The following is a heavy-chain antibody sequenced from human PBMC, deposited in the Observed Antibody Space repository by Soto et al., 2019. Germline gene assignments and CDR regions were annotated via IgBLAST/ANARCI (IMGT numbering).Heavy chain of an antibody. Sequence: SETLSLTCTFSGCSISSNNWWTWVRQPPGKGLEWIGEIYYSGSTYYNPSLKSRVTISVDTSKNQFSLKLSSVTAADTAVYYCARKSYGYYYYGMDVWGQGTTVTVSS. CDR3: ARKSYGYYYYGMDV. CDR1: GCSISSNNW. J-gene: IGHJ6*02. V-gene: IGHV4-4*02. D-gene: IGHD5-18*01. CDR2: IYYSGST.